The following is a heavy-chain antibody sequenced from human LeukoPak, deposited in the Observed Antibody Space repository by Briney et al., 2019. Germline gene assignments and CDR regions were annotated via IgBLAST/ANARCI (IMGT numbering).Heavy chain of an antibody. CDR1: GYTFTSYD. V-gene: IGHV1-8*01. CDR2: MNPNSGNT. J-gene: IGHJ1*01. D-gene: IGHD3-22*01. CDR3: ARGRWIKDSSGYIVFQH. Sequence: ASVKVSCKASGYTFTSYDINWVREATGQGLEWMGWMNPNSGNTGYAQKFQGRVTMTRNTSISTAYMELSSLRSEDTAVYYCARGRWIKDSSGYIVFQHWGQGTLVTVSS.